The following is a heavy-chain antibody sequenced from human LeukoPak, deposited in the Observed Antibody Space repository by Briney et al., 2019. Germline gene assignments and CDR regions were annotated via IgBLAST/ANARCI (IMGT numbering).Heavy chain of an antibody. CDR2: MNPNSGNT. CDR3: ATVGGSGWYYFDY. D-gene: IGHD6-19*01. J-gene: IGHJ4*02. V-gene: IGHV1-8*01. Sequence: ASVKVSCKVSGYTFTSYDINWVRQATGQGLEWMGWMNPNSGNTGYAQKFQGRVTMTEDTSTDTAYMELSSLRSEDTAVYYCATVGGSGWYYFDYWGQGTLVTVSS. CDR1: GYTFTSYD.